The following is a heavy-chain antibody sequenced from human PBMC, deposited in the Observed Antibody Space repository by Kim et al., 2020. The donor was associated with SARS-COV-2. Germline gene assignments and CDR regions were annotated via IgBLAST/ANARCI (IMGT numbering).Heavy chain of an antibody. CDR3: GRDRYSGSYYFDY. V-gene: IGHV3-30*01. D-gene: IGHD1-26*01. J-gene: IGHJ4*02. Sequence: ADSVKGRFTITRYNSKNTLYLQMNSRGAEDTAVYYCGRDRYSGSYYFDYWGQGTLVTVSA.